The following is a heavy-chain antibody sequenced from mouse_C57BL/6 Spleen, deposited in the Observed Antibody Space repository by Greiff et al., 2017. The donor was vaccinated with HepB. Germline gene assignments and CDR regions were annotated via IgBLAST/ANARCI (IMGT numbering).Heavy chain of an antibody. J-gene: IGHJ1*03. CDR3: ARVFITTVDWYFDV. V-gene: IGHV5-16*01. CDR1: GFTFSDYY. D-gene: IGHD1-1*01. Sequence: EVHLVESEGGLVQPGSSMKLSCTASGFTFSDYYMAWVRQVPEKGLEWVANINYDGSSTYYLDSLKSRFIISRDNAKNILYLQMSSLKSEDTATYYCARVFITTVDWYFDVWGTGTTVTVSS. CDR2: INYDGSST.